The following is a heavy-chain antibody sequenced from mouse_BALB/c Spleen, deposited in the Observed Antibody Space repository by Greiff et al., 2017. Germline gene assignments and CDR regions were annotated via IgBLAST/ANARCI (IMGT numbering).Heavy chain of an antibody. CDR1: GYSITSDYA. D-gene: IGHD3-1*01. CDR2: ISYSGST. CDR3: ARKGLLDYYAMDY. Sequence: EVKLVESGPGLVKPSQSLSLTCTVTGYSITSDYAWNWIRQFPGNKLEWMGYISYSGSTSYNPSLKSRISITRDTSKNQFFLQLNSVTTEDTATYYCARKGLLDYYAMDYWGQGTSVTVSS. J-gene: IGHJ4*01. V-gene: IGHV3-2*02.